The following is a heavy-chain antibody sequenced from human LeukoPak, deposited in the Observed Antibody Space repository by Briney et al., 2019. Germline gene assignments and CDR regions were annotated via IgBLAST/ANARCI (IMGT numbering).Heavy chain of an antibody. CDR2: IYASGST. CDR3: ARDPRGIVGANHNWFNP. V-gene: IGHV4-4*07. J-gene: IGHJ5*02. Sequence: SSETLSLTCTVSGGSISSYYWSWIRQPAGKGLEWIGRIYASGSTNYNPSLKSRVTMSVDTSKSQFSLKLISVTAADTAVYYCARDPRGIVGANHNWFNPWGQGTLVTVSS. D-gene: IGHD1-26*01. CDR1: GGSISSYY.